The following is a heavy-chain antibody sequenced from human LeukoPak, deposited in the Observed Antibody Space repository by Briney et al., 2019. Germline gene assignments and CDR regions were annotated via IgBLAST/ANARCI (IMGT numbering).Heavy chain of an antibody. D-gene: IGHD3-10*01. CDR1: GGSIISYY. CDR2: IYYSGST. J-gene: IGHJ4*02. V-gene: IGHV4-59*01. CDR3: ARYQGLWFGYYDY. Sequence: SETLSLTCTVSGGSIISYYWSWIRQPPGKGLEWIGYIYYSGSTNYNPSLKSRVTISVDTSKNQFSLKLSSVTAADTAVYYCARYQGLWFGYYDYWGQGTLVTVSS.